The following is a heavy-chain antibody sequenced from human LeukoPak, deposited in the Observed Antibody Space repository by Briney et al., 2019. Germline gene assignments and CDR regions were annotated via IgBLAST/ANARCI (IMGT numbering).Heavy chain of an antibody. D-gene: IGHD6-19*01. CDR1: GFTFSSYT. J-gene: IGHJ5*01. CDR2: ISSSSSYL. CDR3: ARVLYSSGWYEGYDS. V-gene: IGHV3-21*01. Sequence: GGSLRLSCAASGFTFSSYTMNWVRQAPGKGLEWVSSISSSSSYLYYADSLKGRFTTSRDNAKNSLHLQMNSLGAEDTAVYYCARVLYSSGWYEGYDSWGQGTLVTVSS.